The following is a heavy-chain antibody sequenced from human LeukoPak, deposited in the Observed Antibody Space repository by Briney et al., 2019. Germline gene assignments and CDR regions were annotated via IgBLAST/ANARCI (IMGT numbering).Heavy chain of an antibody. Sequence: GGSLRLSCAASGFTVSSTYMGWVRQAPGKGLEWVANIKQDGSEKYYVDSVKGRFTISRDNAKNSLYLQMNSLRAEDTAVYYCARDAIQLWAYWGQGTLVTVSS. V-gene: IGHV3-7*01. CDR3: ARDAIQLWAY. CDR2: IKQDGSEK. CDR1: GFTVSSTY. J-gene: IGHJ4*02. D-gene: IGHD5-18*01.